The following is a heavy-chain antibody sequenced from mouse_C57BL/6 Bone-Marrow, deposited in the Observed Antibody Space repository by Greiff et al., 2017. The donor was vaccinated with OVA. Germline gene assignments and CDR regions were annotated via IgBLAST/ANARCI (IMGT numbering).Heavy chain of an antibody. CDR3: AKEDRDYGSSYAWFAY. CDR2: IYPRDGST. CDR1: GYTFTSYD. D-gene: IGHD1-1*01. Sequence: VQLQQSGPELVKPGASVKLSCKASGYTFTSYDINWVKQRPGQGLEWIGWIYPRDGSTKYNEKFQGKATLTVDTSSSTAYMELHSLTSEDSAVYFCAKEDRDYGSSYAWFAYWGQGTLVTVSA. V-gene: IGHV1-85*01. J-gene: IGHJ3*01.